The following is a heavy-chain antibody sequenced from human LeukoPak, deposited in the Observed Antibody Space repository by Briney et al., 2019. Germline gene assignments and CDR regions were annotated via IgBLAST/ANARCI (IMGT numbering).Heavy chain of an antibody. Sequence: SETLSRTCAVYGGSFSGYYWSWIRQPPGKGLEWIGEINHSGSTNYDPSLKSRVTISVDTSKNQFSLKLSSVTAADTAVYYCARGRLVRGRTPAFDIWGQGTMVTVSS. D-gene: IGHD3-10*01. CDR2: INHSGST. CDR3: ARGRLVRGRTPAFDI. J-gene: IGHJ3*02. CDR1: GGSFSGYY. V-gene: IGHV4-34*01.